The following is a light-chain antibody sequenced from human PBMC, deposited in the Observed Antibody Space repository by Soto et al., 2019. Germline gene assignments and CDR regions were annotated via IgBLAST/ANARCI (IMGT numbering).Light chain of an antibody. CDR1: TSNIGTNT. Sequence: QSVLTQPPSASGTPGQRVTISCSGSTSNIGTNTVNWYQQLPGTAPKLLIYSNNQRPSGVPDRFSGSKSGTSASLAISGLQSEDEADYYCAVWDDSLNGQWVFGGGTKLTVL. V-gene: IGLV1-44*01. J-gene: IGLJ3*02. CDR3: AVWDDSLNGQWV. CDR2: SNN.